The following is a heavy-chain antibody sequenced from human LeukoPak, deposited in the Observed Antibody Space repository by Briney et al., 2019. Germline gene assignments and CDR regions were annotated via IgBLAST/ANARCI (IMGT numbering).Heavy chain of an antibody. V-gene: IGHV4-39*01. J-gene: IGHJ4*02. D-gene: IGHD4-17*01. CDR2: IYYSGST. Sequence: SETLSLTCTVSGGSISSSSYYWGWIRQPPGKGLEWIGSIYYSGSTYNNPSLKSRVTISVDTSKNQFSLKLSSVTAADTAVYYCARGDYGDYPGYWGQGTLVTVSS. CDR1: GGSISSSSYY. CDR3: ARGDYGDYPGY.